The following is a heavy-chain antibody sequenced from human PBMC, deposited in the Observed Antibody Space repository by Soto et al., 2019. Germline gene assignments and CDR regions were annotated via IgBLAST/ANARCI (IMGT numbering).Heavy chain of an antibody. V-gene: IGHV4-39*01. Sequence: SETLSLTCTVSGGSISSSSYYWGWIRQPPGKGLEWIGSVYYTGITYYNPSLKSRLTISIDTSMQQFSLKLSSVTAADTAVYYCVSQVPGIANYFDYWGQGALVTVSS. CDR3: VSQVPGIANYFDY. CDR2: VYYTGIT. D-gene: IGHD2-21*01. CDR1: GGSISSSSYY. J-gene: IGHJ4*02.